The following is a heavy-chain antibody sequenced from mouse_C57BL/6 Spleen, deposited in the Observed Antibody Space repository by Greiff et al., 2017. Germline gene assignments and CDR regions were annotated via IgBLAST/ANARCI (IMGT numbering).Heavy chain of an antibody. CDR3: ARCGYDEGYYYAMGC. Sequence: EVKLMESGGGLVQPGGSLSLSCAASGFTFTDYYMSWVRQPPGKALEWLGFIRNKANGYTTEYSASVKGRFTISRDNSQSILYLQMNALRAEDSATYYCARCGYDEGYYYAMGCWCQGTSVTVSS. J-gene: IGHJ4*01. CDR2: IRNKANGYTT. CDR1: GFTFTDYY. V-gene: IGHV7-3*01. D-gene: IGHD2-2*01.